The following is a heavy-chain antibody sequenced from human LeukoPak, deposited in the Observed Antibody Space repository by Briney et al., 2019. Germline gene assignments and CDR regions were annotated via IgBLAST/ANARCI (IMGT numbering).Heavy chain of an antibody. CDR2: ISATVGAT. V-gene: IGHV3-23*01. J-gene: IGHJ4*02. Sequence: GGSLRLSCAASGFTFTNHAMSWVRQPPGKGLEWVSGISATVGATYYAASVQGRFTISRDNYKNTVYLQMNSLRVEDTAVYYCAKKRSGYNYESVDYWGQGTLVTVSS. CDR1: GFTFTNHA. D-gene: IGHD5-24*01. CDR3: AKKRSGYNYESVDY.